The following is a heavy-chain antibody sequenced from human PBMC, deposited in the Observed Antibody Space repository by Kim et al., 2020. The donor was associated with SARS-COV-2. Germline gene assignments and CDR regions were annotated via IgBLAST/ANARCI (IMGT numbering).Heavy chain of an antibody. Sequence: ASVKVSCKASGYTFTSYYMHWVRQAPGQGLEWMGIINPSGGSTSYAQKLQGRVTMTRDTSTSTVYMELSSLRSEDMAVYYCARDEALYYYDSSGYYRPLGYWGQGTLVTVSS. CDR3: ARDEALYYYDSSGYYRPLGY. D-gene: IGHD3-22*01. J-gene: IGHJ4*02. CDR1: GYTFTSYY. CDR2: INPSGGST. V-gene: IGHV1-46*04.